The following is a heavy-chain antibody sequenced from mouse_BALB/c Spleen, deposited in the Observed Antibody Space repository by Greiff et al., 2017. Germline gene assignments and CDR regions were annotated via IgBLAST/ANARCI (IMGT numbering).Heavy chain of an antibody. CDR3: VKTDYRYDEWFAY. CDR1: GFTFNTYA. V-gene: IGHV10-1*02. J-gene: IGHJ3*01. D-gene: IGHD2-14*01. CDR2: IRSKSNNYAT. Sequence: DVHLVESGGGLVQPKGSLKLSCAASGFTFNTYAMNWVRQAPGKGLEWVARIRSKSNNYATYYADSVKDRFTISRDDSQSMLYLQMNNLKTEDTAMYYCVKTDYRYDEWFAYWGQGTLLTVSA.